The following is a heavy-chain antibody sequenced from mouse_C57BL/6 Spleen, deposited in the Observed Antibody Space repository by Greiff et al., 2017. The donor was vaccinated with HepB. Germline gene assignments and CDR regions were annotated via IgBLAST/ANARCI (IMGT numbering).Heavy chain of an antibody. CDR3: ASPITTGIFDY. CDR2: IYPRSGNT. J-gene: IGHJ2*01. CDR1: GYTFTSYG. D-gene: IGHD1-2*01. V-gene: IGHV1-81*01. Sequence: QVQLQQSGAELARPGASVKLSCKASGYTFTSYGISWVKQRTGQGLEWIGEIYPRSGNTYYNEKFKGKATLTADKSSSTAYMELRSLTSEDSAVYFCASPITTGIFDYWGQGTTLTVSS.